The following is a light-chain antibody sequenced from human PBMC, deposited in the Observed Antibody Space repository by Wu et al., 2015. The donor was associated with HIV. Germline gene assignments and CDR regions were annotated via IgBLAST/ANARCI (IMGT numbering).Light chain of an antibody. J-gene: IGKJ1*01. CDR2: GAS. CDR3: QHYGXSQWT. CDR1: QSVTSGN. Sequence: DIVLTQSPGTLSLSPGERATLSCRASQSVTSGNLAWYQQRPGQAPRLLIYGASSRATGIPDRFSGSGSGTDFTLTISTLKSEDFAVYYCQHYGXSQWTFGQGTRGWKS. V-gene: IGKV3-20*01.